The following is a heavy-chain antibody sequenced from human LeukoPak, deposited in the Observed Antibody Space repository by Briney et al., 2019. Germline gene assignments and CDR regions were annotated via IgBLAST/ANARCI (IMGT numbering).Heavy chain of an antibody. CDR3: ARGRKVLLWFGELLYDY. Sequence: SETLSLTCAVYGGSFSGYYWSWIRQPPGKGLEWIGEINHSGSTNYNLSLKSRVTISVDTSKNQFSLKLSSVTAADTAVYYCARGRKVLLWFGELLYDYWGQGTLVTVFS. D-gene: IGHD3-10*01. CDR1: GGSFSGYY. V-gene: IGHV4-34*01. J-gene: IGHJ4*02. CDR2: INHSGST.